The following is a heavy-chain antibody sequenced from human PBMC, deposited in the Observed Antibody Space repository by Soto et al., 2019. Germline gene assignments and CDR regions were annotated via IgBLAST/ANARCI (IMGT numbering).Heavy chain of an antibody. J-gene: IGHJ5*02. V-gene: IGHV4-59*01. Sequence: SETLSLTCTVSGGSISSYYWSWIRQPPGKGLEWIGYIYYSGSTNYNPSLKSRVTISVDTSKNQFSLKLSSVTAADTAVYYCASLVFQRSENLWNWFDPWGQGTLVTVSS. D-gene: IGHD3-3*01. CDR2: IYYSGST. CDR3: ASLVFQRSENLWNWFDP. CDR1: GGSISSYY.